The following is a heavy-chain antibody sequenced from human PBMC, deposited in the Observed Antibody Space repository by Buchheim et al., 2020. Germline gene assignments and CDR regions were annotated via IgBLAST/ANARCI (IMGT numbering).Heavy chain of an antibody. CDR3: AKDTIRIRSAYYSDYYYYNGMDV. Sequence: QVQLVESGGGVVQPGRSLRLSCAASGFTFISYGMHWVRQAPGKGLEWVAVISYDGSNKYYADSVKGRISISRDTSTNTLFLQMNSLRAEDSAVYYCAKDTIRIRSAYYSDYYYYNGMDVWGQGTT. D-gene: IGHD3-3*01. V-gene: IGHV3-30*18. J-gene: IGHJ6*02. CDR1: GFTFISYG. CDR2: ISYDGSNK.